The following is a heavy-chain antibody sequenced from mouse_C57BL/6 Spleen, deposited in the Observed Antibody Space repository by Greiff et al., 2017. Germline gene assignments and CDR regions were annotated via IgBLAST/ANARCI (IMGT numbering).Heavy chain of an antibody. D-gene: IGHD3-2*01. CDR3: ARDSQYFDV. CDR2: ISSGGSYT. V-gene: IGHV5-6*01. Sequence: EVKLMESGGDLVKPGGSLKLSCAASGFTFSSYGMSWVRQTPDKRLEWVATISSGGSYTYYPDSVKGRFTISRDKAKNTLYLQMSSLKSEDTAMYYCARDSQYFDVWGTGTTVTVSS. CDR1: GFTFSSYG. J-gene: IGHJ1*03.